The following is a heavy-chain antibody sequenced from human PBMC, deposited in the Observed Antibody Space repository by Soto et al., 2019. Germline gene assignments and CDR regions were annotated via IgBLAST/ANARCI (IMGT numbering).Heavy chain of an antibody. V-gene: IGHV5-51*01. Sequence: GESLKISCKVSGYSFTSYWIGWVRQMPGKGLEWMGIIYPGDSDTRYSPSFRGQVTISADKSISTAYLQWSSLKASDTAMYYCARTYCGGDCYPSDAFDIWGQGTMVTVSS. J-gene: IGHJ3*02. CDR1: GYSFTSYW. CDR2: IYPGDSDT. D-gene: IGHD2-21*01. CDR3: ARTYCGGDCYPSDAFDI.